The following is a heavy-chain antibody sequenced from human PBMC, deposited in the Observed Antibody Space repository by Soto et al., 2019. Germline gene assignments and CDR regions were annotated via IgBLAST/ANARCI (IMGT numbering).Heavy chain of an antibody. CDR1: GYTFTSYG. D-gene: IGHD3-22*01. Sequence: VASVKVSCKASGYTFTSYGISWVRQAPGQGLEWMGWISAYNGNTNYAQKLQGRVTMTTDTSTSTAYMELRSLRAEDTAVYYCARVVTTGWVVYAFDIWGQGTMVTVSS. J-gene: IGHJ3*02. CDR2: ISAYNGNT. V-gene: IGHV1-18*01. CDR3: ARVVTTGWVVYAFDI.